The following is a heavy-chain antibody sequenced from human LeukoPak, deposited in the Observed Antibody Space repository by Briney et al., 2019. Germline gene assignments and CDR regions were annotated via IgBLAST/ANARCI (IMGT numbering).Heavy chain of an antibody. J-gene: IGHJ5*02. CDR3: ARHDWFDP. Sequence: GGSLRLSCAASGFTFSSYNMNWVRQAPGKGLEWVSVIYSGGSTYYADSVKGRFTISRDNSKNTVYLQMNSLRVEDTAVYYCARHDWFDPWGQGTLVTVSS. CDR2: IYSGGST. CDR1: GFTFSSYN. V-gene: IGHV3-66*04.